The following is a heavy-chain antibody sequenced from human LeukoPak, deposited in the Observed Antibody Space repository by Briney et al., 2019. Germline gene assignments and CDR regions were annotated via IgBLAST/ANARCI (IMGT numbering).Heavy chain of an antibody. Sequence: SVKASCKASGGXFSSYAMSWVRQAPGQGLEWMGGIIPIFGTANYAQKFQGRVTITADESTSTAYMELSSLRSEDTAVYYCARDGYSYGYGFDYWGQGTLVTVSS. D-gene: IGHD5-18*01. J-gene: IGHJ4*02. CDR2: IIPIFGTA. CDR1: GGXFSSYA. V-gene: IGHV1-69*13. CDR3: ARDGYSYGYGFDY.